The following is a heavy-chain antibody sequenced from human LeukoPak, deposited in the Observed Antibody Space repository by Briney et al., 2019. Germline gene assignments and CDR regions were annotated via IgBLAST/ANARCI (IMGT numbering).Heavy chain of an antibody. CDR1: GFTFGDYA. D-gene: IGHD1-26*01. V-gene: IGHV3-23*01. Sequence: GGSLRLSCTASGFTFGDYAMSWFGQAPGKGLDWVSVISGSGYYSYYADSVKGRFTVSRDNSKTTLYLQMNSLRADDTAVYYCAKGGPTGSNYFDFWGQGTLVTVSS. CDR3: AKGGPTGSNYFDF. CDR2: ISGSGYYS. J-gene: IGHJ4*02.